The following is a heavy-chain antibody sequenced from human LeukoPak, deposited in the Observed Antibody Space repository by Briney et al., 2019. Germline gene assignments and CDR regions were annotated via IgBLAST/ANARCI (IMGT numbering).Heavy chain of an antibody. CDR1: GESFSGYF. J-gene: IGHJ4*02. CDR3: AKDRPMSEHFFDY. V-gene: IGHV4-34*01. Sequence: PSETLSLSCAVYGESFSGYFWSWIRQPPRKGLEWIGEINHSGCTNYNPSLKSRLTISVNTSRKQFSLNLNSVTAADTAVYYCAKDRPMSEHFFDYWGQGTLVTVSS. CDR2: INHSGCT. D-gene: IGHD3-3*02.